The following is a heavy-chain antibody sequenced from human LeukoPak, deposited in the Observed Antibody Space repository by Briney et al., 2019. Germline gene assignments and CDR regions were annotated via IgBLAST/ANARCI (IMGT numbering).Heavy chain of an antibody. CDR3: AGYGVGAGY. J-gene: IGHJ4*02. D-gene: IGHD1-26*01. CDR2: IYYSGST. Sequence: SETLSLTCTVSGGSISSYYWSWIRQPPGKGLEWIGYIYYSGSTNYNPSLKSRVTISVDTSKNQFSLKLSSVTAADTAVYYCAGYGVGAGYWGQGTLVTVSS. CDR1: GGSISSYY. V-gene: IGHV4-59*08.